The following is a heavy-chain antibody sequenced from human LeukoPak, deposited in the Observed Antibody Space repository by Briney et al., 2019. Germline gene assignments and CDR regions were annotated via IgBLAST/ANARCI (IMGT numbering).Heavy chain of an antibody. CDR2: IYYSGST. CDR1: GCSISKYF. CDR3: SWLDSRGWGYFDY. Sequence: PSEALSLTCTGSGCSISKYFFSWLRQPPGKGLDGIGYIYYSGSTNYNPSLTSRVTLSVGTSKNQSFLTHTSASAPRAPVSYFSWLDSRGWGYFDYWGQGTLVTVSS. V-gene: IGHV4-59*03. J-gene: IGHJ4*02. D-gene: IGHD6-19*01.